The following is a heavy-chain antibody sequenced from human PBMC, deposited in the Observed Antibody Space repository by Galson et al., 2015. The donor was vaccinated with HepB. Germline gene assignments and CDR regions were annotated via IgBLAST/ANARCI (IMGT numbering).Heavy chain of an antibody. CDR3: ARARLRLGELSFE. Sequence: SLRLSCAASGFTFSSYWMHWVRHAPGKGLVWVSRINSDGSSTSYADSVKGRFTISRDNAKNTLYLQMNSLRAEDTAVYYCARARLRLGELSFEWGQGTLVTVSS. V-gene: IGHV3-74*01. CDR1: GFTFSSYW. J-gene: IGHJ4*02. CDR2: INSDGSST. D-gene: IGHD3-16*02.